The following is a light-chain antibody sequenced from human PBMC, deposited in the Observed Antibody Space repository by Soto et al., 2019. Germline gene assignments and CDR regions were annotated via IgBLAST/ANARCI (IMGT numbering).Light chain of an antibody. CDR3: QQYGSSPHT. Sequence: EIVLTQSPGTLSLSPGERATLSCRASQSVSSSYLAWYQHKPGQAPRLLNYGASSRATGIPDRFSGSGSATYFPLTISRLAPADFAVYYCQQYGSSPHTFGQGTKLEIK. CDR2: GAS. V-gene: IGKV3-20*01. J-gene: IGKJ2*01. CDR1: QSVSSSY.